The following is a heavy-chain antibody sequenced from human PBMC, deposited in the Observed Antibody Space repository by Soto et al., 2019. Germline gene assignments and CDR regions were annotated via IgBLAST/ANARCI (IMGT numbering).Heavy chain of an antibody. CDR3: AKRTVGWYFDL. Sequence: EVQLLESGGGLVQPGGSLRLSCAASGFTFSSYAMNWVRQAPGKGLEWVSVISGSGGSTYYADAVKCRFTISRATSKNTLYLQMNSLRAEDTAVYYCAKRTVGWYFDLWGRGTLVTVSS. V-gene: IGHV3-23*01. CDR1: GFTFSSYA. D-gene: IGHD4-17*01. J-gene: IGHJ2*01. CDR2: ISGSGGST.